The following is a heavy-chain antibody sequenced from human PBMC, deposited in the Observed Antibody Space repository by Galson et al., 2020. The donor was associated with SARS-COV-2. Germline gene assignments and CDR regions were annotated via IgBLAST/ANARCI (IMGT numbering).Heavy chain of an antibody. V-gene: IGHV4-59*01. CDR3: ARSGSSWGDWFDP. J-gene: IGHJ5*02. CDR2: IYYDGST. CDR1: GGSISNYY. D-gene: IGHD6-13*01. Sequence: ETSETLSLTCTVSGGSISNYYWSWIRQPPGKGLEWIGYIYYDGSTRYSPSLQSRVTISVDRSKNQFSLNLSSVTAADTAVYFCARSGSSWGDWFDPWGQGTLVTVSS.